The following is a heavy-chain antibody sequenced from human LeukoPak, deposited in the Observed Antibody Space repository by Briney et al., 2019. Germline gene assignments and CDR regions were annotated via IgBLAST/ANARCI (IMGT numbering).Heavy chain of an antibody. CDR1: GGSVSTYY. CDR2: IYYSGST. V-gene: IGHV4-59*02. Sequence: SETLSLTCTVAGGSVSTYYWNWIRQPPGKGLEWIGYIYYSGSTNYNPSLKSRLTISVDTSNNQFSLKLSSVTASDTAVYYCARISGYMIGGNCYSAFDYWGQGTLVTVSS. J-gene: IGHJ4*02. CDR3: ARISGYMIGGNCYSAFDY. D-gene: IGHD2-15*01.